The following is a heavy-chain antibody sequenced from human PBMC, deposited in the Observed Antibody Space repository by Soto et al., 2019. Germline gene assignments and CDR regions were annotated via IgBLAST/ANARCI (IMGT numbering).Heavy chain of an antibody. CDR2: ISSSGSTI. CDR3: ARDWPPSGSGYDANYYYYYMDV. J-gene: IGHJ6*03. Sequence: GGSLRLSCAASGFTFSDYYMSWIRQAPGKGLEWVSYISSSGSTIYYADSVKGRFTISRDNAKNSLYLQMNSLRAEDTAVYYCARDWPPSGSGYDANYYYYYMDVWGKGTTVTVSS. CDR1: GFTFSDYY. D-gene: IGHD5-12*01. V-gene: IGHV3-11*01.